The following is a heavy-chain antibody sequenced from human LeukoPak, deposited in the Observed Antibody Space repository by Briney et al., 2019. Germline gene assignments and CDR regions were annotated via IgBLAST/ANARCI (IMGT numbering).Heavy chain of an antibody. CDR1: GFPFSSYA. V-gene: IGHV3-23*01. D-gene: IGHD3-10*01. Sequence: GGSLRLSCASSGFPFSSYAMSWVRQAPGKGLEWVSAISGSGGSTYYADSVKGRFTISRDNSKNTLYLQMNSLRAEDTAVYYCAKGLGDGDAFDIWGQGTMVTVSS. CDR2: ISGSGGST. CDR3: AKGLGDGDAFDI. J-gene: IGHJ3*02.